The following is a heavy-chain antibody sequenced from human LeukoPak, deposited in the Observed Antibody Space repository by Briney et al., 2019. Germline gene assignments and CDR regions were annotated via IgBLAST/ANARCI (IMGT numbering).Heavy chain of an antibody. D-gene: IGHD2-2*01. J-gene: IGHJ4*02. Sequence: PGGSLRLSCSTSGFTFGDYAMSWVRQAPGKGLEWVGFIQAKAHGGATKYAASVNGRFSISRDDSQSIANLQMNDLKTEDTAVYYCTRAPHPRCSSSGCYLDYWGQGTLVTVSS. CDR3: TRAPHPRCSSSGCYLDY. V-gene: IGHV3-49*04. CDR2: IQAKAHGGAT. CDR1: GFTFGDYA.